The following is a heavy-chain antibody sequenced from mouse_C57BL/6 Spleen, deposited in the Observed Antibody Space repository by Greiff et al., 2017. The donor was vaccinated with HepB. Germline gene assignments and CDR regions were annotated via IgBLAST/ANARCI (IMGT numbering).Heavy chain of an antibody. CDR1: GFTFSSYA. J-gene: IGHJ4*01. D-gene: IGHD2-3*01. CDR3: ARWYDGYYVDY. Sequence: EVKLVESGGGLVKPGGSLKLSCAASGFTFSSYAMSWVRQTPEKRLEWVATISDGGSYTYYPDNVKGRFTISRDNAKNNLYLQMSHLKSEDTAMYYCARWYDGYYVDYCGQGTSVTVSS. CDR2: ISDGGSYT. V-gene: IGHV5-4*03.